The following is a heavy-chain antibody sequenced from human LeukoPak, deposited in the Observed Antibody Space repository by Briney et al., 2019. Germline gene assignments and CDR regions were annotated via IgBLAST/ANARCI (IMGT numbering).Heavy chain of an antibody. D-gene: IGHD6-19*01. CDR1: GFTFHNFG. J-gene: IGHJ2*01. CDR3: ARDSDTSGNHWFFDV. V-gene: IGHV3-30*12. CDR2: IDPDGNDN. Sequence: PGTSPRLSCAASGFTFHNFGMVWVRQAPGKGLQWVAAIDPDGNDNYYADSARGRFVISRDNSKNTLYLQIYSLTVVDTAVYYCARDSDTSGNHWFFDVWGRGTLVIASS.